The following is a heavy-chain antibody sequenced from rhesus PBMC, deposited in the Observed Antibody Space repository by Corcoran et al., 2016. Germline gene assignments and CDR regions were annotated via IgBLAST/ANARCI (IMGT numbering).Heavy chain of an antibody. Sequence: EVQLVPSGAEVKRPGDSLSISCTHSGYLFTGSWIIWVRQLPGTGLEWMGSIYTGDSDTRYNPSFQGHVTISADKSNSTTYLQWSRLKASDTSTDYCAKGRGGIIPDFDYWGQGVLVTVSS. CDR2: IYTGDSDT. CDR3: AKGRGGIIPDFDY. V-gene: IGHV5-43*01. J-gene: IGHJ4*01. CDR1: GYLFTGSW. D-gene: IGHD3-34*01.